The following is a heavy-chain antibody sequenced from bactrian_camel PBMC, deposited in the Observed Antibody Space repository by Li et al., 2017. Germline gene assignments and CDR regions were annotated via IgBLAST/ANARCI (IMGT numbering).Heavy chain of an antibody. CDR1: GGTRTSYC. CDR3: AADPEYCDYAFRVGY. D-gene: IGHD4*01. CDR2: IDYDDST. V-gene: IGHV3S53*01. Sequence: HVQLVESGGGSVQAGGSLKISCKRIGGTRTSYCMGWFRQVPGKEREGVAAIDYDDSTNYSDSVKGRFTISQDNATNPLYLQMNSLKPEDTAMYYCAADPEYCDYAFRVGYWGQGTQVTVS. J-gene: IGHJ6*01.